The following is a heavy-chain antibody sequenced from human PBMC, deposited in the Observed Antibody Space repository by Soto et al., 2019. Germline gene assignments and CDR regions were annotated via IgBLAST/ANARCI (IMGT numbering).Heavy chain of an antibody. CDR1: GFNLSHPW. D-gene: IGHD3-9*01. CDR3: TTGIYYDILTGYHNVAY. CDR2: IKSKTDGGTA. V-gene: IGHV3-15*01. Sequence: PGGSLRLSCVSSGFNLSHPWMTWVRQAAGKGLEWVGRIKSKTDGGTADYAAHVKGRATISRDDSKNTVYLQMNSLKTEYTAVYYCTTGIYYDILTGYHNVAYLGQGALVTVSS. J-gene: IGHJ4*02.